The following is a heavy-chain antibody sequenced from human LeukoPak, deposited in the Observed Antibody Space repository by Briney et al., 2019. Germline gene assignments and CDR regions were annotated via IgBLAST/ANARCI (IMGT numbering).Heavy chain of an antibody. D-gene: IGHD3-22*01. CDR2: INPNSGGT. CDR1: GYTFSDYY. Sequence: ASVKVSCTASGYTFSDYYMHWVRQAPGQGLEWMGWINPNSGGTNYAQKFQGRVTMTRNTSITTAYMELSSLRSDDTAVYYCARGVPYSYDSRGFVRWLNYWGQGTLVTVSS. V-gene: IGHV1-2*02. J-gene: IGHJ4*02. CDR3: ARGVPYSYDSRGFVRWLNY.